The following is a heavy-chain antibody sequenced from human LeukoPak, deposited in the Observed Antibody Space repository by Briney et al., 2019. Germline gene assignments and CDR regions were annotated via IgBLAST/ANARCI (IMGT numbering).Heavy chain of an antibody. CDR1: GFTFSSYS. CDR3: ARGHHDYYDSSGYLGY. V-gene: IGHV3-21*01. D-gene: IGHD3-22*01. CDR2: ISSSSSYI. J-gene: IGHJ4*02. Sequence: PGGSLRLSCAASGFTFSSYSMNWVRQAPGKGLEWVSSISSSSSYIYYADSVKGRFTISRDNAENSLYLQMNSLRAEDTAVYYCARGHHDYYDSSGYLGYWGQGTLVTVSS.